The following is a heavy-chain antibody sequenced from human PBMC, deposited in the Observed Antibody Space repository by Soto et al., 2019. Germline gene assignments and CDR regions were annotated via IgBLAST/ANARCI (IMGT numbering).Heavy chain of an antibody. D-gene: IGHD2-15*01. CDR2: INAGNGNT. Sequence: QVQLVQSGAEVKKPGASVKVSCKASGYTFTSYAMHWVRQAPGQRLEWMGWINAGNGNTKYSQKFQGRVTITRDTSASTAYIDRSSLRSEDTAVYYCARGPGGPDGPGDYWGQGTLVTVSS. CDR3: ARGPGGPDGPGDY. J-gene: IGHJ4*02. V-gene: IGHV1-3*01. CDR1: GYTFTSYA.